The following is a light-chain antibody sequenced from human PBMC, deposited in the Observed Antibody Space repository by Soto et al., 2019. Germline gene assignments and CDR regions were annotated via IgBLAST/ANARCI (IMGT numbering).Light chain of an antibody. CDR1: QSVSSSY. V-gene: IGKV3-20*01. J-gene: IGKJ1*01. Sequence: EIVLTQSPGTLSLSPGERATLACRASQSVSSSYLAWYQQKPGQAPRLLIYGASSRATGIPDRFSGSGSGTDFTLTIRRLEPEDFAVYLCQQYGSSPVTFGQGTKVEIK. CDR3: QQYGSSPVT. CDR2: GAS.